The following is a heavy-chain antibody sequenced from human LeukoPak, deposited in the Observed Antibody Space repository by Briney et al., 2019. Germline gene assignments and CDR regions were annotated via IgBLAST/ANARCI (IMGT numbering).Heavy chain of an antibody. CDR2: IIPIFGTA. J-gene: IGHJ5*02. V-gene: IGHV1-69*05. CDR3: ARVLAANRIHLWFDP. D-gene: IGHD2-15*01. CDR1: GGTFSSYA. Sequence: SVKVSCKASGGTFSSYAISWVRQAPGQGLEWMGRIIPIFGTANYAQKFQGRVTITTDESTSTAYMELSSLRSEDTAVYYCARVLAANRIHLWFDPCGQGTLVTVSS.